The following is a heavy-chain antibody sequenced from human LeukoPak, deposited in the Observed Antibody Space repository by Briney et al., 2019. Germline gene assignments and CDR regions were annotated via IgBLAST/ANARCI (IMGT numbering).Heavy chain of an antibody. CDR3: ARGPPDTGDFDY. Sequence: ASVTVSCKASGYTFTSYDFNWVRQATGQGLEWMGWMSPKSGDTGYAQKFQGRVTMTRDTSTSTAYMELSSLRSEDTAVYYCARGPPDTGDFDYWGQGTPVTVSS. D-gene: IGHD7-27*01. CDR1: GYTFTSYD. J-gene: IGHJ4*02. CDR2: MSPKSGDT. V-gene: IGHV1-8*01.